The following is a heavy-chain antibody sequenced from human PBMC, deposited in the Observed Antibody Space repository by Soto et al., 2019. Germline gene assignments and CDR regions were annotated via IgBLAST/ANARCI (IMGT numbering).Heavy chain of an antibody. Sequence: GGSLRLSCAASGFTFNRHPLHWVRQAPGKGLEWVAVISHDGNNKYYADSVKGRFTISRDNSMNMLYLQMHGLRTEDAAIFYCARASGHIYATLHGPFDHWGQGALVTVSS. CDR1: GFTFNRHP. V-gene: IGHV3-30-3*01. CDR2: ISHDGNNK. CDR3: ARASGHIYATLHGPFDH. J-gene: IGHJ4*02. D-gene: IGHD2-8*01.